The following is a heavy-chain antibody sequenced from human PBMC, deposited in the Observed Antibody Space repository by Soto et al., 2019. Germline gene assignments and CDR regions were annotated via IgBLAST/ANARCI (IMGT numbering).Heavy chain of an antibody. CDR2: IFYTGGT. CDR3: ARRCRSSTGWYYFDY. CDR1: GGSTSSDS. Sequence: PSETLSLTCTVSGGSTSSDSWSWIRQPPGKGLEWIGFIFYTGGTRYNPSLESRVTISLGTSQNQFSLKLHSVTAADTAVYYCARRCRSSTGWYYFDYWGRGTLVTVSS. D-gene: IGHD6-19*01. V-gene: IGHV4-59*01. J-gene: IGHJ4*02.